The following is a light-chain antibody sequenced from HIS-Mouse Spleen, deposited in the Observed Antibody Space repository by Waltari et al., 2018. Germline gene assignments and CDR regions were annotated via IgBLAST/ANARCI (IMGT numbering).Light chain of an antibody. CDR1: ALPKKY. V-gene: IGLV3-10*01. CDR3: YSTDSSGNHRV. Sequence: SYELTQPPSVSVSPGQTARITCSGDALPKKYPYWYQQKSGQAPVLVIYADSKRPSGIPERFSGSSSGTMATLTISGAQVEDEADYYCYSTDSSGNHRVFGGGTKLTVL. CDR2: ADS. J-gene: IGLJ2*01.